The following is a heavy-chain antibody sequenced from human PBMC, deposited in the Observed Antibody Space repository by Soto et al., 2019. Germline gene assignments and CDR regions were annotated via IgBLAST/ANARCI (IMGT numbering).Heavy chain of an antibody. J-gene: IGHJ4*02. CDR1: GDSVSSNSVA. D-gene: IGHD4-17*01. CDR2: TYYRSKWSN. CDR3: ARDSPGYGDYVLFDY. Sequence: QVQLQQSGPGLVKPSQTLSLTCAISGDSVSSNSVAWNWIRQSPSRGLEWLGRTYYRSKWSNDXXVSVESRITIXXDXSXXQFSLQLDSVTPEDTAVYYCARDSPGYGDYVLFDYWGQGTRVTVSS. V-gene: IGHV6-1*01.